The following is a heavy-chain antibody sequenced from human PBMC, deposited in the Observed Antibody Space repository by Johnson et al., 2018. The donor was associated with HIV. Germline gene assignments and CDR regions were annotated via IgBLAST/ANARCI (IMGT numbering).Heavy chain of an antibody. CDR3: ARDGGIGSTREDAFDI. V-gene: IGHV3-30-3*01. CDR1: GFTFSSYA. Sequence: QVQLVESGGGLVQPGRSLRLSCAASGFTFSSYAMHWVRQAPGKGLEWVAVISYDGSNKYYADSVKGRFTISRDTSKNTLYLQMNSLRAEDTAVYYCARDGGIGSTREDAFDIWGQGTMVIVSS. CDR2: ISYDGSNK. J-gene: IGHJ3*02. D-gene: IGHD2-2*01.